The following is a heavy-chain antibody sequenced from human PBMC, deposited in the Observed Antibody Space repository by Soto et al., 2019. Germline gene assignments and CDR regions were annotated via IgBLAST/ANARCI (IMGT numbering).Heavy chain of an antibody. J-gene: IGHJ6*02. CDR1: GFAFDSHW. CDR3: ARGIQWRYGMDV. Sequence: EVQLVESGGGLVQPGGPLRLSCAAAGFAFDSHWMHWVRQAPGKGLVWVSRINGDGSSTFYADSVKGRFTISRDNARNTVYLQMNSLRAEDTAVYYCARGIQWRYGMDVWGQGTTVTVSS. D-gene: IGHD5-12*01. CDR2: INGDGSST. V-gene: IGHV3-74*01.